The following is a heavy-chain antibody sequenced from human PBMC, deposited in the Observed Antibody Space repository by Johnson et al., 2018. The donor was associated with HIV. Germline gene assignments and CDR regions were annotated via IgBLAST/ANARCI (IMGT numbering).Heavy chain of an antibody. D-gene: IGHD2-15*01. CDR3: ATDGTRDIVANGAFDI. CDR2: IKQDGSEK. CDR1: GFTFSSYW. J-gene: IGHJ3*02. Sequence: VQLVESGGGLVQPGGSLRLSCAASGFTFSSYWMSWVRQAPGKGLEWVANIKQDGSEKYYVDSVKGRFTISRDTAKNSLSLQMNSLRAEDTAVYYCATDGTRDIVANGAFDIWGQGTMVTVSS. V-gene: IGHV3-7*05.